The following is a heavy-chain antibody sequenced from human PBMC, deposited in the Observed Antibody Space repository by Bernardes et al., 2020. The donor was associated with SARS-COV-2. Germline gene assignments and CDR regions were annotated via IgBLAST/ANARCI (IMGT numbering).Heavy chain of an antibody. D-gene: IGHD3-10*01. V-gene: IGHV4-31*03. CDR3: ARMITMVRGVASWYFDL. CDR1: GGSISSGGYY. CDR2: IYYSGST. J-gene: IGHJ2*01. Sequence: TLSHNCTVSGGSISSGGYYWSWIRQHPGKGLEWIGYIYYSGSTYYNPSLKSRVTISVDTSKNQFSLKLSSVTAADTAVYYCARMITMVRGVASWYFDLWGRGTLVTVSS.